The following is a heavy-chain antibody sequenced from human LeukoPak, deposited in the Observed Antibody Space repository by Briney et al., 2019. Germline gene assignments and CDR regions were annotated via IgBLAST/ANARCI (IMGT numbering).Heavy chain of an antibody. CDR3: ARASGAFDY. CDR1: GGSISSSY. J-gene: IGHJ4*02. V-gene: IGHV4-59*01. Sequence: SETLSLTCTVSGGSISSSYWSWIRQPPGKELEWIGYIYYSGITNYNPSLKSRVTISLDTSKNQFSLKLNSVTAADTAVYYCARASGAFDYWGQGALVTVSS. CDR2: IYYSGIT.